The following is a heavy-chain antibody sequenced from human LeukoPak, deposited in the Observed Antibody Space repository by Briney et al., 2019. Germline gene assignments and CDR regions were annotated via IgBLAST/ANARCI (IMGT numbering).Heavy chain of an antibody. Sequence: PGGSLRLSCAGIQLTFISYSLDSVRQAPGKGLEWVSYISSSSKTIYYADSVKGRFTISRDNAKNSLYLQMNSLRDADSAVYYNARDQGTFDYCGQGTLVTVSS. CDR1: QLTFISYS. V-gene: IGHV3-48*02. J-gene: IGHJ4*02. CDR2: ISSSSKTI. CDR3: ARDQGTFDY.